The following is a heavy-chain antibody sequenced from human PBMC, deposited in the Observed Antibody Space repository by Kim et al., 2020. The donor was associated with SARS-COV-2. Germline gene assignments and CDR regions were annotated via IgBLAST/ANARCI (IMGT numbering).Heavy chain of an antibody. V-gene: IGHV4-59*13. CDR3: AREFRGYSGFNFDY. D-gene: IGHD5-12*01. Sequence: SETLSLTCTVSGGSISSYYWSWIRQPPGKGLEWIGYIYYSGSTNYNTSLKSRVTISVDTSKNQFSLKLSSVTAADTAVYYCAREFRGYSGFNFDYWGQGTLVTVSS. J-gene: IGHJ4*02. CDR1: GGSISSYY. CDR2: IYYSGST.